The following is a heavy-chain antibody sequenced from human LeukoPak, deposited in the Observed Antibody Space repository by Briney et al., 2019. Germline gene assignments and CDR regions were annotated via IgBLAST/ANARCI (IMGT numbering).Heavy chain of an antibody. J-gene: IGHJ4*02. D-gene: IGHD2-15*01. CDR2: SKNKANSYIT. CDR3: ARDDGGQGDY. CDR1: GFTFSDHY. Sequence: PGGSLRLSCAASGFTFSDHYMDWVRRAPGKGLEWVGRSKNKANSYITQYAAFVQGRFTISRDDSKNSLYLQINSLKTEDTAVYYCARDDGGQGDYWGQGTLVTVSS. V-gene: IGHV3-72*01.